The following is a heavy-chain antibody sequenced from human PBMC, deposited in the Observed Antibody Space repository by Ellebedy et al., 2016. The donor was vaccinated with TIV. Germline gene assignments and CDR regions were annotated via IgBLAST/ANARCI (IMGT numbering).Heavy chain of an antibody. CDR2: IRDSGGST. J-gene: IGHJ4*02. CDR1: GFTVSSNY. D-gene: IGHD3-10*01. V-gene: IGHV3-23*01. CDR3: AKERGTVGVPLFDY. Sequence: GESLKISCAASGFTVSSNYMSWVRQAPGKGLEWVSGIRDSGGSTYYADSVKGRFTISRDNSKNTLYLQMNSLRAEDTAVYYCAKERGTVGVPLFDYWGQGTLVTVSS.